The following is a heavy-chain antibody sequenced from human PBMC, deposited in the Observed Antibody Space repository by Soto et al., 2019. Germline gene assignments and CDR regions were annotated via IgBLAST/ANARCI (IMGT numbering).Heavy chain of an antibody. V-gene: IGHV4-59*01. CDR2: IYYSGST. CDR3: ARDEGGYNRYFDY. J-gene: IGHJ4*02. Sequence: SETLSLTCTVSGGSISSYYWSWIRQPPGKGLEWIGYIYYSGSTNYNPSLKSRVTISVDTSKNQFSLKLSSVTAADTAVYYWARDEGGYNRYFDYWGQGTLVTVSS. D-gene: IGHD5-12*01. CDR1: GGSISSYY.